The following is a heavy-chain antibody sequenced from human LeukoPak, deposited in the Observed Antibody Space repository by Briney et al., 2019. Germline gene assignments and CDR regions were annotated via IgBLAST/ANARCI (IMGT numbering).Heavy chain of an antibody. CDR1: GFTFSSYG. Sequence: GGSLRLSCAASGFTFSSYGMHWVRQAPGKGLEWVAVISYDGSNKYYADSVKSRFTISRDNSKNTLYLQMNSLRAEDTAVYYCAKFLVAAESEFDYWGQGTLVTVSS. V-gene: IGHV3-30*18. CDR3: AKFLVAAESEFDY. J-gene: IGHJ4*02. D-gene: IGHD2-15*01. CDR2: ISYDGSNK.